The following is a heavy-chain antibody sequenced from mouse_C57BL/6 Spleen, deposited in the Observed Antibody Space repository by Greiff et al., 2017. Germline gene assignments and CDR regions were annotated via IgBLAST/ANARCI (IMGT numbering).Heavy chain of an antibody. CDR2: SYPGDGDT. CDR1: GYAFSSYW. J-gene: IGHJ2*01. Sequence: QVQLKQSGAELVKPGASVKISCKASGYAFSSYWMNWVKQRTGKGLEWSGQSYPGDGDTNYNGKFMGKATLTADKSSSTAYMQLSSLTSEDAAVYFCAREGKLADYWGQGTTLTVSS. CDR3: AREGKLADY. D-gene: IGHD6-1*01. V-gene: IGHV1-80*01.